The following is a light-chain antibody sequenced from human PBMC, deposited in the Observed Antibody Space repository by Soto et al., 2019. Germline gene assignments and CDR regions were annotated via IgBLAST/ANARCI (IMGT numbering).Light chain of an antibody. Sequence: EILLTQSPTTLSVSPGDSATLSCRASQSISSWLAWYQQKPGKAPRLLIYDASTMASGVPARFSGSGSGTEFTLTISSLQSEDFATYHCQQYNHYPGTFGQGTKVDIK. CDR1: QSISSW. CDR3: QQYNHYPGT. CDR2: DAS. J-gene: IGKJ1*01. V-gene: IGKV1-5*01.